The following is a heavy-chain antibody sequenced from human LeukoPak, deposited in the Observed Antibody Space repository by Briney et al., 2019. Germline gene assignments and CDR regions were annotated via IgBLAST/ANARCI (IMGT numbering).Heavy chain of an antibody. CDR2: IYYSGST. CDR3: ARAGGHDYVWGSYRYTAPVANYFDY. Sequence: SETLSLTCTVSGGSISSYYWSWIRQPPGKGLEWIGSIYYSGSTYYNPSLKSRVTISVDTSKNQFSLKLSSVTAADTAVYYCARAGGHDYVWGSYRYTAPVANYFDYWGQGTLVTVSS. CDR1: GGSISSYY. J-gene: IGHJ4*02. D-gene: IGHD3-16*02. V-gene: IGHV4-39*01.